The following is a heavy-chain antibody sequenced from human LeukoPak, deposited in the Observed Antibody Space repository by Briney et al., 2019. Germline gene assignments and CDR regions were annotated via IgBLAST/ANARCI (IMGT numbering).Heavy chain of an antibody. CDR3: ARKRYCSDMSCYVRVDAFDI. V-gene: IGHV5-51*01. J-gene: IGHJ3*02. Sequence: GESLKISCKGSGFSFTNYWVGWVRQMPGKGLEWMGIVYPGDSDTRYRPSFEGQVTISADKSISTAYLQWSSLNASGTAMYYCARKRYCSDMSCYVRVDAFDIWGQGTTVTVSS. CDR1: GFSFTNYW. D-gene: IGHD2-2*01. CDR2: VYPGDSDT.